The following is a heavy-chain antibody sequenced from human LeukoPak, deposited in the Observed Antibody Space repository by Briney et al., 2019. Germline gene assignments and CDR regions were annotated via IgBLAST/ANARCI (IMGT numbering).Heavy chain of an antibody. J-gene: IGHJ4*02. CDR2: IYYGGST. CDR3: ARGEEELGY. Sequence: SDTLSLTCTVSGCSISSGDYYWSWIRQPPGRCLEWTGYIYYGGSTYYNPSLNSRANISVDTSKNPFSLMLSSVTAADTAVYYCARGEEELGYWGPGTLVTVSS. CDR1: GCSISSGDYY. V-gene: IGHV4-30-4*02. D-gene: IGHD3-10*01.